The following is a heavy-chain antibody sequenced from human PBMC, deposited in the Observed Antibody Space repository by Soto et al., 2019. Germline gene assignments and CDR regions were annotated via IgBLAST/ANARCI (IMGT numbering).Heavy chain of an antibody. V-gene: IGHV4-4*02. Sequence: QVQLQESGPGLVKPSGTLWLTCAVSGASMSSSNWWSWVRQPPGKGLEWIGEVYQSGTSNYNPSLESRVTMSVDKSKNHLSLKLTSVTAEDTAVYHCARDYGGLYFDLWGRGTLVTVSS. CDR3: ARDYGGLYFDL. J-gene: IGHJ2*01. D-gene: IGHD4-17*01. CDR1: GASMSSSNW. CDR2: VYQSGTS.